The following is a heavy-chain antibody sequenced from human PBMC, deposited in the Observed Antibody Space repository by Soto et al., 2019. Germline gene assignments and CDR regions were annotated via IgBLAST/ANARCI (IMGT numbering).Heavy chain of an antibody. CDR3: AREISLSAGNYFDY. J-gene: IGHJ4*02. CDR2: ISSSSYTI. CDR1: GFTFNTYN. V-gene: IGHV3-48*02. Sequence: GGSLRLSCTASGFTFNTYNMNWVRQAPGKGLEWVSYISSSSYTIKYADSVEGRFTVSRDNGKKSLYLQMNSLRDEDTAVYFCAREISLSAGNYFDYWVQGTLVT.